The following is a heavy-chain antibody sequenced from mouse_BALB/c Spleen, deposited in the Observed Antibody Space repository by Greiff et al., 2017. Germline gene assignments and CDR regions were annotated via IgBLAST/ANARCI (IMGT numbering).Heavy chain of an antibody. D-gene: IGHD2-4*01. CDR2: INPDSSTI. V-gene: IGHV4-1*02. Sequence: EVKLEESGGGLVQPGGSLKLSCAASGFAFSRYWMCWVRQAPGKGLEWIGEINPDSSTINYTPSLKDKFIISRDNAKNTLYLQMSKVRSEDTALYYCARLITTRFAYWGQGTLVTVSA. J-gene: IGHJ3*01. CDR1: GFAFSRYW. CDR3: ARLITTRFAY.